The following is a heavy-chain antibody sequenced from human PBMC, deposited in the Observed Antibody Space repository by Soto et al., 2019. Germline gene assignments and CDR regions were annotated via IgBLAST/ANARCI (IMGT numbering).Heavy chain of an antibody. CDR2: INHSGST. Sequence: LETLSLTCAVYRGSFSGYYWSWIRQPPGKGLEWIGEINHSGSTNYNPSLKSRVTISVDTSKNQFSLKLSSVTAADMAVYYCARGLRRQLLNWFDPWGQGTLVTVSS. CDR1: RGSFSGYY. V-gene: IGHV4-34*01. J-gene: IGHJ5*02. CDR3: ARGLRRQLLNWFDP. D-gene: IGHD2-2*01.